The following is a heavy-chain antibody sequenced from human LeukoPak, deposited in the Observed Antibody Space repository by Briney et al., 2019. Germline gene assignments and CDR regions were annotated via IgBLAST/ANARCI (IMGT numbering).Heavy chain of an antibody. CDR2: IYSGGST. V-gene: IGHV3-53*01. CDR3: AGRYTYGYYFDY. CDR1: GFTVSSNY. D-gene: IGHD5-18*01. J-gene: IGHJ4*02. Sequence: PGGSLRLSCAASGFTVSSNYMSWVRQAPGKGLEWVSIIYSGGSTYYVDSVKGRFTISRDSSKNTLYLQMNSLRAEDTALYYCAGRYTYGYYFDYWGQGTLVTVSS.